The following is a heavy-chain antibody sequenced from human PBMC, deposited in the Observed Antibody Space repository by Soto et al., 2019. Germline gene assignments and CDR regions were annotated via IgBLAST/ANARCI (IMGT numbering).Heavy chain of an antibody. CDR2: ISGSGGST. CDR3: AKVGSIFGVVIINGLDY. Sequence: GGSLRLSCAASGFTFSSYAMSWVRQAPGKGLEWVSAISGSGGSTYYADSVKGRFTISRDNSKNTLYLQMNSVRAEDTAVYYCAKVGSIFGVVIINGLDYWGQGTLVIDSS. V-gene: IGHV3-23*01. CDR1: GFTFSSYA. J-gene: IGHJ4*02. D-gene: IGHD3-3*01.